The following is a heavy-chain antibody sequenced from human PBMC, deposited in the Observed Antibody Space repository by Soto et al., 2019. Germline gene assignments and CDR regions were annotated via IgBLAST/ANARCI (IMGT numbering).Heavy chain of an antibody. CDR2: IYYSGST. Sequence: PPETLSLTCTVSGRSISRYYWSWIRQPPGKGLEWIGYIYYSGSTNYSPSLKSRVTISVDTSKNQFSLKLSSVTAADTAVYYCARGRTVYYGDYGISIWGQGTMVTVSS. CDR1: GRSISRYY. D-gene: IGHD4-17*01. CDR3: ARGRTVYYGDYGISI. J-gene: IGHJ3*02. V-gene: IGHV4-59*01.